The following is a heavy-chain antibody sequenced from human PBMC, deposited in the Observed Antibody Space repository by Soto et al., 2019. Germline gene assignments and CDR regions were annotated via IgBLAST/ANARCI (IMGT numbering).Heavy chain of an antibody. J-gene: IGHJ6*03. CDR1: GFTFSSYW. D-gene: IGHD3-3*01. CDR2: IKQDGSEK. V-gene: IGHV3-7*01. CDR3: ARTPKDDFWSGYYPQSYYYMDV. Sequence: PGGSLRLSCAASGFTFSSYWMSWVRQAPGKGLEWVANIKQDGSEKYYVDSVKGRFTISRDNAKNSLYLQMNSLRAEDTAVYYCARTPKDDFWSGYYPQSYYYMDVWGKGTTVTVSS.